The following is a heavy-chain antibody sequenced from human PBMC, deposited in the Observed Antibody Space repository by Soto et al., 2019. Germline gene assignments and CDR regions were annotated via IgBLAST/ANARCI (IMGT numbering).Heavy chain of an antibody. Sequence: GGSLRLSCAASGFTFSNAWMSWVRQAPGKGLEWVGRIKSKTDGGTTDYAAPVKGRFTISRDDSKNTLYLQMNSLKTEDTAVYYCTTDLDYYHSRWGPDAFDIWGQGTMVTVSS. D-gene: IGHD3-22*01. V-gene: IGHV3-15*01. J-gene: IGHJ3*02. CDR3: TTDLDYYHSRWGPDAFDI. CDR1: GFTFSNAW. CDR2: IKSKTDGGTT.